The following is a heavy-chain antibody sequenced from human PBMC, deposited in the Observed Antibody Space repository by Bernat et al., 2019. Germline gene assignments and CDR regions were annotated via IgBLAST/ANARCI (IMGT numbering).Heavy chain of an antibody. V-gene: IGHV3-23*03. CDR2: IYSGGST. J-gene: IGHJ3*02. CDR3: ARVTGNIAFDI. D-gene: IGHD3-9*01. Sequence: EVQLLESGGGLVQPGGSLRLSCAASGFTFSSYAMSWVRQAPGKGLEWVSVIYSGGSTYYADSVKGRFTISRDNSKNTLYLQMNSLRAEDTAVYYCARVTGNIAFDIWGQGTMVTVSS. CDR1: GFTFSSYA.